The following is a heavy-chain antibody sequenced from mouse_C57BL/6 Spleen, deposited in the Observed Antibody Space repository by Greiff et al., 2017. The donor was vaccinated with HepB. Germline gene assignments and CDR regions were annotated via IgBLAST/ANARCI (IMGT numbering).Heavy chain of an antibody. CDR1: GYTFTSYW. CDR3: ARAPCLLLRRAMDY. CDR2: IDPSDSYT. J-gene: IGHJ4*01. D-gene: IGHD1-1*01. Sequence: QVQLQQPGAELVMPGASVKLSCKASGYTFTSYWMHWVKQRPGQGLEWIGEIDPSDSYTNYNQKFKGKSTLTVDKSSSTAYMQLSSLTSEDSAVYYCARAPCLLLRRAMDYWGQGTSVTVSS. V-gene: IGHV1-69*01.